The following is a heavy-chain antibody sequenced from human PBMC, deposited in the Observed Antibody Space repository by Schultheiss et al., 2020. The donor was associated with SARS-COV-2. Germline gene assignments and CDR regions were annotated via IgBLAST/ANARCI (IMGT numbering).Heavy chain of an antibody. V-gene: IGHV4-34*01. D-gene: IGHD2-15*01. J-gene: IGHJ1*01. CDR3: AVTLRADRSGSAEYFQH. Sequence: GSLRLSCAVYGGSFSGNYWSWIRQPPGKGLEWIGEINHSGSTNYNPSLKSRVTISVDTSKNQFSLKLSSVTAADTAVYYCAVTLRADRSGSAEYFQHWGQGTLVTVSS. CDR2: INHSGST. CDR1: GGSFSGNY.